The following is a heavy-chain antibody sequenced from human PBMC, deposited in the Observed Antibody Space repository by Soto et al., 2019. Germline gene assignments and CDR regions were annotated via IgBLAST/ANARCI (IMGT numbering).Heavy chain of an antibody. CDR1: GFTFSSYG. CDR3: ARDFSYRLGGPTPTYYSYGMDV. D-gene: IGHD2-15*01. Sequence: PGGSLRLSCAASGFTFSSYGMHWVRQAPGKGLEWVAVIWYDGSNKYYADSVKGRFTISRDNSKNTLYLQMNSLRAEDTAVYYCARDFSYRLGGPTPTYYSYGMDVWGQGNTVTVSS. CDR2: IWYDGSNK. J-gene: IGHJ6*02. V-gene: IGHV3-33*01.